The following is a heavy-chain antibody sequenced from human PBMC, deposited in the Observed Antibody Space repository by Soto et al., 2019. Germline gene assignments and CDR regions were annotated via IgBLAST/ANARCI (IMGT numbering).Heavy chain of an antibody. Sequence: EVQLVESGGDLVQPGGSLRLSCAASGFTLSNHWTTWVRQAPGKGLEWVANIKGDGSEKYYVDSVKGRFTISRDNAKNSVYLQMNRLRGEDTAGYYCARGHYGMDVWGQGTTVTVSS. CDR2: IKGDGSEK. V-gene: IGHV3-7*01. CDR3: ARGHYGMDV. CDR1: GFTLSNHW. J-gene: IGHJ6*02.